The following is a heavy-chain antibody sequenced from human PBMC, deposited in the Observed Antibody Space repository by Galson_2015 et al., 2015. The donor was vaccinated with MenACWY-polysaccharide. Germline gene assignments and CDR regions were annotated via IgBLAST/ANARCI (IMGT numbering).Heavy chain of an antibody. V-gene: IGHV3-74*01. D-gene: IGHD1-1*01. J-gene: IGHJ4*02. CDR2: INSDGRST. CDR1: GFTFSGNW. Sequence: SLRISCAASGFTFSGNWMHWVRQAPGKGLVWVSRINSDGRSTSYADSVKGRFITSRDNAKNTLYLQMNSLSAEDTAVYYCARGGERFPENYYFDYRGQGALVTVSS. CDR3: ARGGERFPENYYFDY.